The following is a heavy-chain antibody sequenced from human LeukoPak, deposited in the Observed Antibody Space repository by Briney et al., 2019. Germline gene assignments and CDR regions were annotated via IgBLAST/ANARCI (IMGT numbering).Heavy chain of an antibody. CDR2: INSDGSST. V-gene: IGHV3-74*01. Sequence: AGSLRLSCAASGFTFSSYWMHWVRQSPGKGLVWVSGINSDGSSTSYADSVKGRFTISRDNAKNTVYLQMNSLRAEDTAVYHCATSRTFDYWGQGTLVTVS. CDR3: ATSRTFDY. CDR1: GFTFSSYW. J-gene: IGHJ4*02.